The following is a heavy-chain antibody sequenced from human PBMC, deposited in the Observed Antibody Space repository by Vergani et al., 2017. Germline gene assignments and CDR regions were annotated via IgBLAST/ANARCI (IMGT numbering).Heavy chain of an antibody. CDR1: GYTSSNYY. D-gene: IGHD3-9*01. Sequence: QVQVVQSGAELKKSGASVKVSCKTSGYTSSNYYMHWVRQAPGQGLEWMGIINPSGGHTNYAQKFQGRVTMTRDTSTSTVYMELSSLRSEDTAIYYCARGDYGILTGYRYWGQGTLVTVSA. V-gene: IGHV1-46*03. CDR2: INPSGGHT. CDR3: ARGDYGILTGYRY. J-gene: IGHJ4*02.